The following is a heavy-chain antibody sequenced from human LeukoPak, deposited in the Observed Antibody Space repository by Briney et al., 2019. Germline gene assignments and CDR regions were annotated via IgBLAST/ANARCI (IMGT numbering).Heavy chain of an antibody. D-gene: IGHD6-13*01. CDR3: AKDRTLYSSSWYYFDY. J-gene: IGHJ4*02. CDR1: GFTFSSYA. V-gene: IGHV3-23*01. Sequence: GGSLRLSCAASGFTFSSYAMSWVRQAPGKGLEWVSAISGSGGSTYYADSVKGRFTISRDNSKNTLYLQMNSLRAEDTAVYYCAKDRTLYSSSWYYFDYWGQGTLVTVPS. CDR2: ISGSGGST.